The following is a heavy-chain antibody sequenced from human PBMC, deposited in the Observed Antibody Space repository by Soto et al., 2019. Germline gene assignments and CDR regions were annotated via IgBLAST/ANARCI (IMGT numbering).Heavy chain of an antibody. Sequence: GWSLRLSCAASGFTFSDHYMDWVRQAPGKGLEWVGRARNKVNGYTTSYAASVKGRFTISRDDSKNSLYLQMNSLKPEDTAVYFCARLMGTSFDIWGQGTLVTVSA. D-gene: IGHD2-8*01. CDR1: GFTFSDHY. J-gene: IGHJ4*02. CDR3: ARLMGTSFDI. V-gene: IGHV3-72*01. CDR2: ARNKVNGYTT.